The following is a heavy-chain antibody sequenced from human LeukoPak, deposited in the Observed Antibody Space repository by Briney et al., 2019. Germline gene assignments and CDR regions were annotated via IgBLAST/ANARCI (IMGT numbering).Heavy chain of an antibody. CDR1: GGSISSSSYY. J-gene: IGHJ4*02. D-gene: IGHD2-15*01. V-gene: IGHV4-39*01. CDR2: IYYSGST. CDR3: ARTQPGYCSGGSCYGDY. Sequence: SETLSLTCTVSGGSISSSSYYWGWIRQPPGKGLEWIGSIYYSGSTYYNPSLKSRVTMSVDTSKNQFSLKLSSVTAADTAVYYCARTQPGYCSGGSCYGDYWGQGTLVTVSS.